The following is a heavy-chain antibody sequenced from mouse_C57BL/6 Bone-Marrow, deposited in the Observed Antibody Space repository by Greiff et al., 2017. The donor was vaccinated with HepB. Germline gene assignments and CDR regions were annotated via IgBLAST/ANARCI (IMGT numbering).Heavy chain of an antibody. CDR3: ARDYDYDGYWYFDV. V-gene: IGHV1-55*01. Sequence: QVQLQQPGAELVKPGASVKMSCKASGYTFTSYWITWVKQRPGQGLEWIGDIYPASGSTNYNEKFKSKATLTVDTSSSTAYMQLSSLTSEDSAVYYCARDYDYDGYWYFDVWGTGTTVTVSS. J-gene: IGHJ1*03. D-gene: IGHD2-4*01. CDR2: IYPASGST. CDR1: GYTFTSYW.